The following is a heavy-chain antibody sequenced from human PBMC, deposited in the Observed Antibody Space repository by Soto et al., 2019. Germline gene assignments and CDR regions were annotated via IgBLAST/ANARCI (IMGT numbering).Heavy chain of an antibody. CDR1: GFTFSSYG. CDR2: ISYDGSNK. V-gene: IGHV3-30*18. Sequence: RRLSCAASGFTFSSYGMHWVRQAPGKGLEWVAVISYDGSNKYYADSVKGRFTISRDNSKNTLYLQMNSLRAEDTAVYYCAKDCGLEVAAQMGVLDYWGQGTLVTVSS. CDR3: AKDCGLEVAAQMGVLDY. D-gene: IGHD6-19*01. J-gene: IGHJ4*02.